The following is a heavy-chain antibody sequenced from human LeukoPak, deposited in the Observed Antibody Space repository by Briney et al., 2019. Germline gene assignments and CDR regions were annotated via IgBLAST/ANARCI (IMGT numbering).Heavy chain of an antibody. CDR2: IYPGDSDT. CDR1: GSRFTSYW. D-gene: IGHD6-13*01. CDR3: ARQVWAAAGTGWFDP. V-gene: IGHV5-51*01. J-gene: IGHJ5*02. Sequence: GESLKIPCKGSGSRFTSYWIGWVRQMPGKGLEWMGIIYPGDSDTRYSPSFQGQVTISADKSISTAYLQWSSLKASDTAMYYCARQVWAAAGTGWFDPWGQGTLVTVSS.